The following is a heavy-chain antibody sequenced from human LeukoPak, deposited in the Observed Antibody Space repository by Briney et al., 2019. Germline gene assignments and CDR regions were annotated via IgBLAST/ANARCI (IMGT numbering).Heavy chain of an antibody. J-gene: IGHJ4*02. D-gene: IGHD4-23*01. Sequence: GRSLRLSCAASGFTFTRYDMHWVRQAPGKGLEWAAVISSDESNKDYANSVKGRFTIARDNSQNTLFVQMNSLRVEDTAVYYCVLGHYGGLFDNWGQGALVTVSS. CDR3: VLGHYGGLFDN. V-gene: IGHV3-30-3*01. CDR2: ISSDESNK. CDR1: GFTFTRYD.